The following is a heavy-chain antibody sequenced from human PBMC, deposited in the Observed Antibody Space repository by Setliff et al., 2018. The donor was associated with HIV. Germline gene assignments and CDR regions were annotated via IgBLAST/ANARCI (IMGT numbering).Heavy chain of an antibody. D-gene: IGHD6-19*01. CDR1: GVSISAYY. Sequence: SETLSLTCTVSGVSISAYYWSWIRQPPGKGLEWIGTIYYSGNTYYNPSLKSRVTISADTSKNEFFLKLTSVTAADTAVYYCARQPGYSSGWYFTASGFDPWGQGTLVTVSS. CDR3: ARQPGYSSGWYFTASGFDP. CDR2: IYYSGNT. V-gene: IGHV4-59*04. J-gene: IGHJ5*02.